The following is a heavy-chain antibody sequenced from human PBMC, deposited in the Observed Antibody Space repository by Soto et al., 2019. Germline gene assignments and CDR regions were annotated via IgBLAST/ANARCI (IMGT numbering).Heavy chain of an antibody. CDR3: ARDSTPPPDAFDI. CDR2: INPNSGGT. J-gene: IGHJ3*02. D-gene: IGHD3-3*02. CDR1: GYTFTGYY. V-gene: IGHV1-2*02. Sequence: APVKVSCKASGYTFTGYYMHWVRQAPGQGLEWMGWINPNSGGTNYAQKFQGRVTMTRDTSISTAYMELSRLRSDDTAVYYCARDSTPPPDAFDIWGQGTMLTVSS.